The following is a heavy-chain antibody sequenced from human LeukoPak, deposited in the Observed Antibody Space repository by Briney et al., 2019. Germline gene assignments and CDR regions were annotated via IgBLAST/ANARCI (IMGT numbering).Heavy chain of an antibody. CDR2: ISGSGGST. Sequence: GGSLRLSCAASGFTFSSYAMSWVRQAPGKGLEWGSAISGSGGSTYYADSVKGRFTISRDNSKNTLYLQMNSLRAEDTAVYYCARGYCSGGSCYSARNYFDYWGQGTLVTVSP. D-gene: IGHD2-15*01. CDR1: GFTFSSYA. CDR3: ARGYCSGGSCYSARNYFDY. J-gene: IGHJ4*02. V-gene: IGHV3-23*01.